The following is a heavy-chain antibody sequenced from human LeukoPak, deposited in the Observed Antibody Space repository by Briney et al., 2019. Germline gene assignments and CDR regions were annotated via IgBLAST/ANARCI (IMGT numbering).Heavy chain of an antibody. Sequence: GGSLRLSCAASGFTFSSYGMSWVRQAPGKGLEWVSAISGSGGSTYYADSVKGRFTISRDNSKNTLYLQMNSLRAEDTALYYCVKCSSTWYVGHFDCWGQGTLVTVSS. J-gene: IGHJ4*02. D-gene: IGHD6-13*01. CDR2: ISGSGGST. CDR1: GFTFSSYG. V-gene: IGHV3-23*01. CDR3: VKCSSTWYVGHFDC.